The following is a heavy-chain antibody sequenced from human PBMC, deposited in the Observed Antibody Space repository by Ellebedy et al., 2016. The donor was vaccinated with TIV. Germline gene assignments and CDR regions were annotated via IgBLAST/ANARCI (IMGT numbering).Heavy chain of an antibody. Sequence: LRLXXTVSGGSISSGDYYWSWIRQPPGKGLEWIGYIYYSGSTYYNPSLKSRVTISVDTSKNQFSLKLSSVTAADTAVYYCARGYCSGGSCFSFDYWGQGTLVTVSS. J-gene: IGHJ4*02. CDR1: GGSISSGDYY. V-gene: IGHV4-30-4*01. CDR3: ARGYCSGGSCFSFDY. D-gene: IGHD2-15*01. CDR2: IYYSGST.